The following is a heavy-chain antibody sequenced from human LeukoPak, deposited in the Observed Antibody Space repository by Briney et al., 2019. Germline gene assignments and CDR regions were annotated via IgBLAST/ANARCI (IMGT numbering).Heavy chain of an antibody. D-gene: IGHD3-9*01. V-gene: IGHV3-74*01. J-gene: IGHJ4*02. CDR1: GFTFSSYW. CDR3: ASSRRNFDWLLAFDY. CDR2: INSDGSST. Sequence: GGSLRLSCAASGFTFSSYWMHWVRQAPGKGLVWVSRINSDGSSTSYADSVKGRFTISRDNAKNTLYLQMNSLRAEDTAVYYCASSRRNFDWLLAFDYWGQGTLVTVST.